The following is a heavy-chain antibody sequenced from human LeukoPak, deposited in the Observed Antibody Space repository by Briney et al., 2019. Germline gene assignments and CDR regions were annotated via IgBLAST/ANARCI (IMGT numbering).Heavy chain of an antibody. CDR3: AREGTIFGVVTFDY. CDR2: ISSSSSYI. V-gene: IGHV3-21*01. D-gene: IGHD3-3*01. J-gene: IGHJ4*02. Sequence: GGSLRLSCAASGFTFSSYSMNWVRQAPGKGLEWVSSISSSSSYIYYADSVKGRFTISRDNAKNSLYLQMNSLRAEDTAVYYCAREGTIFGVVTFDYRGQGTLVTVSS. CDR1: GFTFSSYS.